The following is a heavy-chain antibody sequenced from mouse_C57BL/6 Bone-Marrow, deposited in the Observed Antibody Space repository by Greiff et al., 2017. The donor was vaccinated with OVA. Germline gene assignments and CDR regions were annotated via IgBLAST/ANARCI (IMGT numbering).Heavy chain of an antibody. J-gene: IGHJ2*01. CDR3: ARHGPYGYGRDYFDY. Sequence: EVHLVESGGGLVQPGGSLKLSCAASGFTFSDYYMYWVRQTPEKRLEWVAYISNGGGSTYYPDTVKGRFTISRDNAKNTLYLQMSRLKSEDTAMYYCARHGPYGYGRDYFDYWGQGTTLTVSS. CDR2: ISNGGGST. V-gene: IGHV5-12*01. D-gene: IGHD2-2*01. CDR1: GFTFSDYY.